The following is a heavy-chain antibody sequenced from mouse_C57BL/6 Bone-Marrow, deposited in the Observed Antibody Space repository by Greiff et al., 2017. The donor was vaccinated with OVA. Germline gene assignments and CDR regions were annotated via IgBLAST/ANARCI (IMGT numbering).Heavy chain of an antibody. Sequence: EVKLVESGPELVKPGASVKISCKASGYSFTGYYMNWVKQSPEQSLEWIGEINPSTGGTTYNQKFKAKATLTVDKSSSTAYMQLKSLTSEDSAVYYYARWDDSPMDYWGQGTSVTVSA. V-gene: IGHV1-42*01. J-gene: IGHJ4*01. CDR1: GYSFTGYY. CDR3: ARWDDSPMDY. D-gene: IGHD2-4*01. CDR2: INPSTGGT.